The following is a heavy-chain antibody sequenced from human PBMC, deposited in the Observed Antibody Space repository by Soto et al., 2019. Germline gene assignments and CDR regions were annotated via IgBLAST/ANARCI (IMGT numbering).Heavy chain of an antibody. CDR1: GGSISGAGYY. CDR2: IHYSGST. Sequence: QVQLQESGPGLVEPSQTLSLTCTVSGGSISGAGYYWSWIRQYSGRGLEWIGYIHYSGSTYSNPYLKSRVTISVDTSKTQYFLKLTSETAADTAVYYCARAWTATAGWANWFDRWGQGTLVTVSS. J-gene: IGHJ5*02. D-gene: IGHD6-13*01. CDR3: ARAWTATAGWANWFDR. V-gene: IGHV4-31*03.